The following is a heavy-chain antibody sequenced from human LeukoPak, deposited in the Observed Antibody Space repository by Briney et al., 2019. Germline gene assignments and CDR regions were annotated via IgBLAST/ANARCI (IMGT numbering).Heavy chain of an antibody. CDR3: ARYDNSGSALEN. D-gene: IGHD3-22*01. CDR1: GGSISGYY. CDR2: IHYSGSS. Sequence: SETLSLTCTVSGGSISGYYWGWIRQPPGKGLEWIAYIHYSGSSKYSPSPKSRVTTSVDMPKNQFSLKLSSVTAADTAVYYCARYDNSGSALENWGQGTLVTVSS. J-gene: IGHJ4*02. V-gene: IGHV4-59*01.